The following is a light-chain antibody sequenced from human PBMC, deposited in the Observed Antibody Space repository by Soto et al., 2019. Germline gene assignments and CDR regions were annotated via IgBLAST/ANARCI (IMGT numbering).Light chain of an antibody. J-gene: IGKJ4*01. CDR3: MQALQTPS. CDR2: LGS. Sequence: ESVMTQSPLSLSVTPGEPASISCRSSQSLLHSNGYNYLDWYLQKPGQSPQLLLYLGSFRAAGVPDRFSGSGSGTDFTLKISRVEAADVGVYYCMQALQTPSFGGGTKVEIK. CDR1: QSLLHSNGYNY. V-gene: IGKV2-28*01.